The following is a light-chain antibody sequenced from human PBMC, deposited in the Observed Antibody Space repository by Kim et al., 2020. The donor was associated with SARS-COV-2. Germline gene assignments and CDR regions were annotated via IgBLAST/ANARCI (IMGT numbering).Light chain of an antibody. Sequence: SLAPGERATLACRASQSVSNHLGWYQQKPGQAPRLLIYDASNRVSGIPASFSGSGSGTDFTLTISSLEPEDFAVYYCQQRSNWPLTFGGGTKLEI. CDR2: DAS. J-gene: IGKJ4*01. V-gene: IGKV3-11*01. CDR3: QQRSNWPLT. CDR1: QSVSNH.